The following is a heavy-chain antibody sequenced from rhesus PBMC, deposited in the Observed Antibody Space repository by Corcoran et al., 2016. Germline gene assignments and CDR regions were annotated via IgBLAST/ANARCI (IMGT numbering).Heavy chain of an antibody. CDR2: VSGRGGRT. Sequence: QLQLQESGPGLVKPSETLSLTCAVSGGSISSNYWSWIRQPPGKGLEWSGRVSGRGGRTDYNPSLRSRITISTDTSKNQFSLKLSSVTAAATAVYYCARSRAAGPYGLDSWGQGVVVTVSS. V-gene: IGHV4-173*01. CDR3: ARSRAAGPYGLDS. D-gene: IGHD6S26*01. CDR1: GGSISSNY. J-gene: IGHJ6*01.